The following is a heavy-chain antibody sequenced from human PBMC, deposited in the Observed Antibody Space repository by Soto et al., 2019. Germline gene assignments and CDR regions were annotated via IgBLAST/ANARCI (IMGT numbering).Heavy chain of an antibody. V-gene: IGHV3-30-3*01. CDR3: ARDWEVGSSSEVDY. J-gene: IGHJ4*02. D-gene: IGHD6-6*01. Sequence: GGSLRLSCAASGFTFSSYAMHWVRQAPGKGLEWVAVISYDGSNKYYADSVKGRFTISRDNSKSTLYLQMNSLRAEDTAVYYCARDWEVGSSSEVDYWGQGTQVTVSS. CDR1: GFTFSSYA. CDR2: ISYDGSNK.